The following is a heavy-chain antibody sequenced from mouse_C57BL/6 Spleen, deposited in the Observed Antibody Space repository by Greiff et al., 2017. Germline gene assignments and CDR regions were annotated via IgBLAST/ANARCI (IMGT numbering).Heavy chain of an antibody. CDR1: GYTFTSYW. CDR3: AREDSSGYDAKDY. D-gene: IGHD3-2*02. J-gene: IGHJ4*01. V-gene: IGHV1-52*01. CDR2: IDPSDSET. Sequence: QVQLQQPGAELVRPGSSVKLSCKASGYTFTSYWMHWVKQRPIQGLEWIGNIDPSDSETHYNQKFKDKATLTVDKSSSTAYMQLSSLTSEDSAVYYCAREDSSGYDAKDYWGQGTSVPVSS.